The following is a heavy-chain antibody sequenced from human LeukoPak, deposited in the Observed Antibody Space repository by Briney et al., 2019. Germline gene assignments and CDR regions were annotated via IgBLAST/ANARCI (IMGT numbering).Heavy chain of an antibody. CDR3: ARNDYYFDF. J-gene: IGHJ4*02. CDR1: GYRFTSYW. Sequence: GESLKISCQGSGYRFTSYWIAWVRPMRGKGLEGMGIIYPGDSNTNYGPSFHGQVTFSVDTSISTAYLQWSSLQASDTAIYYCARNDYYFDFWGQGSLVTVSS. CDR2: IYPGDSNT. D-gene: IGHD3-10*01. V-gene: IGHV5-51*01.